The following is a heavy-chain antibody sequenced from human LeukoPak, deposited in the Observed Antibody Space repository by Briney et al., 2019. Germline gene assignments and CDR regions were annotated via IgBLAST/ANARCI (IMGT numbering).Heavy chain of an antibody. CDR3: AESKFLEWYFDY. V-gene: IGHV4-39*07. CDR1: GGSISSSSYY. J-gene: IGHJ4*02. D-gene: IGHD3-3*01. Sequence: SETLSLTCTVSGGSISSSSYYWGWIRQPPGKGLEWIGSIYYSGSTYYNPSFKSRVTISVDTSRNQFSLQLSSVTAADTAVYYCAESKFLEWYFDYWGQGKMVTVSS. CDR2: IYYSGST.